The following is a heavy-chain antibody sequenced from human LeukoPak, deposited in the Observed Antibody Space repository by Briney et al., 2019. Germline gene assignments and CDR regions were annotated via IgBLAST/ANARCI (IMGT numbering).Heavy chain of an antibody. V-gene: IGHV4-34*01. CDR3: ARVTITMVRGVIQSYYYYMDV. J-gene: IGHJ6*03. D-gene: IGHD3-10*01. CDR1: GGSFSGYY. Sequence: SETLSLTCAVYGGSFSGYYWTWIRQPPGKGLEWIGEINHRRSTKYSPSLKSRVTISVDTSKNQFSLRLSSVTAADTAVYYCARVTITMVRGVIQSYYYYMDVWGKGTTVTVSS. CDR2: INHRRST.